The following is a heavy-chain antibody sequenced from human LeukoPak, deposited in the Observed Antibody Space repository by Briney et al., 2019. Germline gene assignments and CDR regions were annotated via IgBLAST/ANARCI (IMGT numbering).Heavy chain of an antibody. Sequence: GGSLRLSCSASGFTFSSSAMHWVRQAPGKGLEYVSSISSIGVRTYYADSVKGRFTISRDNSKNTLYLQMTSLRAQDTAVYYCVKVIGVNGDYWPRDYWGQGTLVSVSS. J-gene: IGHJ4*02. V-gene: IGHV3-64D*09. CDR3: VKVIGVNGDYWPRDY. CDR2: ISSIGVRT. CDR1: GFTFSSSA. D-gene: IGHD4-17*01.